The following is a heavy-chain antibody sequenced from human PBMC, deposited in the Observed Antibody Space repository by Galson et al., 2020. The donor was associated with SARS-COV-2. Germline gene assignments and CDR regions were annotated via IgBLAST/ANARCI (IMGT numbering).Heavy chain of an antibody. CDR3: ARTTAAGIYYYYGVDV. V-gene: IGHV2-70*01. CDR2: IDWDDDK. Sequence: SGPTLVKPTQTLTLTCTFSGFSLGTTGMCVSWIRQPPGKAPEWLALIDWDDDKYYNTSLKTRLTLSKDTSKNQVVLTMSNMDPMDTATYYCARTTAAGIYYYYGVDVWGQGTTVTVSS. J-gene: IGHJ6*02. D-gene: IGHD6-13*01. CDR1: GFSLGTTGMC.